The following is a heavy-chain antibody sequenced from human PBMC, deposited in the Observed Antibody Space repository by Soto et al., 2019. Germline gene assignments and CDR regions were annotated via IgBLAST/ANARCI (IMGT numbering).Heavy chain of an antibody. CDR1: GFTFSDYA. Sequence: QVQLVESGGGVVQPGRSLRLSCAASGFTFSDYAMHWFRQAPGKGREWVAVISYDGGDKYHADSVKGRFTVSRDNSKNTLNLQMNSLTVDDTAVYYCAKALGELSPESYDYWGQGTLLTVSS. CDR2: ISYDGGDK. V-gene: IGHV3-30*18. CDR3: AKALGELSPESYDY. D-gene: IGHD3-16*02. J-gene: IGHJ4*02.